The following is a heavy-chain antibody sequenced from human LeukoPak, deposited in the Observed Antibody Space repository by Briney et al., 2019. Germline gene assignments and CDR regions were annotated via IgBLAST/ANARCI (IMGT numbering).Heavy chain of an antibody. CDR3: ARVSSSWPYYYYYYMDV. CDR1: GFTFSSYW. D-gene: IGHD6-13*01. CDR2: INSDGSIT. Sequence: PGGSLRLSCAATGFTFSSYWMHWVRQAPGKGLVWVSRINSDGSITSCADSVKGRFTIYRDNAKNTLYLQMNSLRAEDTAVYYCARVSSSWPYYYYYYMDVWGKGTTVTISS. J-gene: IGHJ6*03. V-gene: IGHV3-74*01.